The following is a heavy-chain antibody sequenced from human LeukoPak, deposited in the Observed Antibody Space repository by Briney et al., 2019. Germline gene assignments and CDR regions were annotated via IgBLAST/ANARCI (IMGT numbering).Heavy chain of an antibody. J-gene: IGHJ4*02. CDR2: ISGSGGST. V-gene: IGHV3-23*01. CDR1: GFTFSSYA. Sequence: PGGSLRLSCAASGFTFSSYAVSWVRQAPGKGLEWVSSISGSGGSTYGADSVKGRFTISRDNSKNTLYLQMNSLRAEDTAVYYCASSGLLWFGELLHWGQGTLVTVSS. D-gene: IGHD3-10*01. CDR3: ASSGLLWFGELLH.